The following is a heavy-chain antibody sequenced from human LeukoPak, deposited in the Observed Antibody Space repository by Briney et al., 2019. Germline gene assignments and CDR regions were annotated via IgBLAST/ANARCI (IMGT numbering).Heavy chain of an antibody. CDR3: ARKGYCSSTSCYSNGAARRPNWFDP. V-gene: IGHV4-34*01. CDR1: GGSFSGYY. CDR2: INLSGST. J-gene: IGHJ5*02. D-gene: IGHD2-2*01. Sequence: SETLSLTCAVYGGSFSGYYWSWIRQPPGKGLEWIGEINLSGSTNYDPSLKSRVTISVDTSKNQFSLKLSSVTAADTAVYYCARKGYCSSTSCYSNGAARRPNWFDPWGQGTLVTVSS.